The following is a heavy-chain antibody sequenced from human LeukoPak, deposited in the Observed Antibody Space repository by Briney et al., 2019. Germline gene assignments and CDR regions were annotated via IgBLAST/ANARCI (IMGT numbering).Heavy chain of an antibody. CDR3: ATLYAGYSSSWYYFDY. D-gene: IGHD6-13*01. J-gene: IGHJ4*02. Sequence: ASVKVSCKVSGYTFTDYCMHWVQQAPGKGLEWMGLVDPGDGETIYAEKFQGRVTITADTSTDTAYMELSSLRSEDTAVHYCATLYAGYSSSWYYFDYWGQGTLVTVSS. CDR2: VDPGDGET. CDR1: GYTFTDYC. V-gene: IGHV1-69-2*01.